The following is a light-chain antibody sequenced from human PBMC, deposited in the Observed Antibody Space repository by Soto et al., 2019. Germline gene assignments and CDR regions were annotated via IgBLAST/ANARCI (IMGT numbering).Light chain of an antibody. CDR1: KLGDKY. V-gene: IGLV3-1*01. CDR2: QDS. J-gene: IGLJ2*01. Sequence: ELTQPPSVSVSPGQTASITCSGDKLGDKYACWYQQKPGQSPVLVIYQDSKRPSGIPERFSGSNSGNTATLTISGTQAMDEADYYCQAWDSSTHVVFGGGTKVTVL. CDR3: QAWDSSTHVV.